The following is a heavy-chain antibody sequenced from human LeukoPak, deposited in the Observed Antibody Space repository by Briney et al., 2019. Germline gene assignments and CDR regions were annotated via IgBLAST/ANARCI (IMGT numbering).Heavy chain of an antibody. CDR2: IYYSGST. J-gene: IGHJ4*02. V-gene: IGHV4-31*03. D-gene: IGHD3-16*02. CDR3: ARSVWGGVIVFDY. Sequence: KTSQTLSLTCTVSGGSISSGGYYWSWIRQHPGKGLEWIGYIYYSGSTYYNPSLKSRVTISVDTSKNQFSLKLSSVTAADTAVYYCARSVWGGVIVFDYWGQGTLVTVSS. CDR1: GGSISSGGYY.